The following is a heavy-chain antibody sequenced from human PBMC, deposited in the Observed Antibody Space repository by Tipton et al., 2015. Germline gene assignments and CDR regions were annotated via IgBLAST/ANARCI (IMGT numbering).Heavy chain of an antibody. CDR1: AYSFTSYW. CDR2: IYPGDSHT. Sequence: QSGAEVKKPGESLRISCKGSAYSFTSYWIGWVRQMPGKGLEWMGIIYPGDSHTRYNPSFQGQVTISADKSISTAYLHWSSLKASDTAMYYCARHVSFYYDTHGSDALDIWAQGTMVTVSS. J-gene: IGHJ3*02. CDR3: ARHVSFYYDTHGSDALDI. D-gene: IGHD3-22*01. V-gene: IGHV5-51*01.